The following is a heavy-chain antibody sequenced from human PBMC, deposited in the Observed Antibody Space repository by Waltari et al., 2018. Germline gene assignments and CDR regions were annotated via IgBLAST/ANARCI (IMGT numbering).Heavy chain of an antibody. CDR1: GFTFTTSG. V-gene: IGHV3-30*02. CDR3: AKDRRQQLSY. D-gene: IGHD6-13*01. Sequence: QVQLVESGGGVVQPGGSLRLSCAASGFTFTTSGLPRVRQSPGKGLEWVAVIRYDGSNKYYADSVKGRFTISRDNSKNTLYLQMNSLRAEDTAVYYCAKDRRQQLSYWGQGTLVTVSS. J-gene: IGHJ4*02. CDR2: IRYDGSNK.